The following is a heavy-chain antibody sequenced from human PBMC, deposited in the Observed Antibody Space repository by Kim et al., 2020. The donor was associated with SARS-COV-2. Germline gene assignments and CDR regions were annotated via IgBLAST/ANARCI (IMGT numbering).Heavy chain of an antibody. V-gene: IGHV4-39*01. J-gene: IGHJ4*02. Sequence: SETLSLTCTVSGGSISSSSYYWGWIRQPPGKGLEWIGSIYYSGSTYYNPSLKSRVTISVDTSKNQFSLKLSSVTAADTAVYYCARRIAAAAGGDWGQGTLVTVSS. CDR1: GGSISSSSYY. CDR3: ARRIAAAAGGD. CDR2: IYYSGST. D-gene: IGHD6-13*01.